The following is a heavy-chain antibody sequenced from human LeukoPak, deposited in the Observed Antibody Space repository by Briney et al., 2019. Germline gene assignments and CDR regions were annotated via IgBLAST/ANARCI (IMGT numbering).Heavy chain of an antibody. Sequence: SETLSLTCAVYGGSFSGYYWSWIRQPPGKGLEWIGEINHSGSTNYNPSLKSRVTISVDTSKNQFSLKLSSVTAADTAVYYCAGTDYDILTGYYGGNWFDPWGQGTLVTVSS. CDR1: GGSFSGYY. D-gene: IGHD3-9*01. V-gene: IGHV4-34*01. J-gene: IGHJ5*02. CDR3: AGTDYDILTGYYGGNWFDP. CDR2: INHSGST.